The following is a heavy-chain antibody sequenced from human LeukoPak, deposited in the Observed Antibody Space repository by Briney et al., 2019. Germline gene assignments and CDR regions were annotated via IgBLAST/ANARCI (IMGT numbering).Heavy chain of an antibody. J-gene: IGHJ4*02. CDR1: GGSISSGGYY. V-gene: IGHV4-31*03. CDR2: IYYSGST. D-gene: IGHD6-19*01. Sequence: KPSETLSLTCTVSGGSISSGGYYWSWIRQHPGKGLEWIGYIYYSGSTYYNPSLKSRVTISVDTSKNQFSLKLSSVTAADTAVYYCARDSSGWYDGIGLDYWGQGTLVTVSS. CDR3: ARDSSGWYDGIGLDY.